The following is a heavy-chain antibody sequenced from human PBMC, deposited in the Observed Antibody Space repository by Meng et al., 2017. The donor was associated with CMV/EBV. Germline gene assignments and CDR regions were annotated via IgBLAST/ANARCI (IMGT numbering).Heavy chain of an antibody. J-gene: IGHJ1*01. CDR2: IYYSGST. CDR3: ASTIGGVFQH. CDR1: GGSISSYY. Sequence: QVQLQESGPGLVKPSETLSLTLTVSGGSISSYYWSWIRQPPGKGLEWIGYIYYSGSTNYNPSLKSRVTISVDTSKNQFSLKLSSVTAADTAVYYCASTIGGVFQHWGQGTLVTVSS. D-gene: IGHD3-10*01. V-gene: IGHV4-59*01.